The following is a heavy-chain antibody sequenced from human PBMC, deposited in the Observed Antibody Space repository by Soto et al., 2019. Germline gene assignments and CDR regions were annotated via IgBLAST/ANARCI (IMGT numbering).Heavy chain of an antibody. CDR3: ARGLPTTVTTYYYYGMDV. CDR1: GYTFTSYD. V-gene: IGHV1-8*01. D-gene: IGHD4-17*01. CDR2: MNPNSGNT. J-gene: IGHJ6*02. Sequence: QVQLVQSGAEVKKPGASVKVSCKASGYTFTSYDINWVRQATGQGLEWMGWMNPNSGNTGYAQKFQGRVTMTRNTSISTAYMELSSLRSEDTAVYYCARGLPTTVTTYYYYGMDVWGQGTTVTVSS.